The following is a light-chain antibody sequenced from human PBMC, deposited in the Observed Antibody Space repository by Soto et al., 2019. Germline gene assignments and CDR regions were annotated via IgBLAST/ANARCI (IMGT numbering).Light chain of an antibody. V-gene: IGKV1-27*01. CDR2: AAS. CDR1: VGISNF. CDR3: QKCNSAPFT. Sequence: DIQMTQSPSSLSASVGDRVTITCRASVGISNFLAWHQQKPGEVPKLLISAASTLQSGVPSRFSGSGSGTDFSLTIISLQPEDVATYYCQKCNSAPFTFGPGTKVDIK. J-gene: IGKJ3*01.